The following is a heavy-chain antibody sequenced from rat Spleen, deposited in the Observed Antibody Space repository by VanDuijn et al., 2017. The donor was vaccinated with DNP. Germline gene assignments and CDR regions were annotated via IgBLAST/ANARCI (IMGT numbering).Heavy chain of an antibody. CDR3: TTDPSYYSSPFAY. CDR1: GFTFSNYY. CDR2: ISSGDGTT. D-gene: IGHD1-2*01. V-gene: IGHV5-27*01. J-gene: IGHJ3*01. Sequence: EVQLVESGGGLVQPGRSMKLSCAASGFTFSNYYMAWVRQAPTKGLEWVASISSGDGTTYYRDSEKGRFTISRDNAKSTLDLQMDSPRYEDTATYCCTTDPSYYSSPFAYWGQGTLVTVSS.